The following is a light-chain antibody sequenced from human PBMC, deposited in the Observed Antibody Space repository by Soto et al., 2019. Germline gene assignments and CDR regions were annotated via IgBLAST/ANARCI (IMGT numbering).Light chain of an antibody. Sequence: QSALTQPRSVSGSPGQSVTVSCTGTSSDVGGYDFVSWYQQHPGKAPKLMIYDVTKRPSGVPDRFSGSKSGNTASLTISGLQAEDEAVYFCCSYAATYVYVFGTGTKGTVL. CDR3: CSYAATYVYV. CDR2: DVT. CDR1: SSDVGGYDF. V-gene: IGLV2-11*01. J-gene: IGLJ1*01.